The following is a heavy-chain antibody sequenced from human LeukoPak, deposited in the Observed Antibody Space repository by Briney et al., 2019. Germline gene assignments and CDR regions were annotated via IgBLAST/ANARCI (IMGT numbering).Heavy chain of an antibody. D-gene: IGHD6-19*01. CDR3: ARSRVAGRRDFDY. J-gene: IGHJ4*02. CDR1: GYIFNSYW. Sequence: GESLKISCKASGYIFNSYWIGWVRQMPGKGLEWMGIIYPGDSNTRYSPSFQGQVTLSADKSISTAYLHWTSLKASDTAMYYCARSRVAGRRDFDYWGQGTLVTVSS. V-gene: IGHV5-51*01. CDR2: IYPGDSNT.